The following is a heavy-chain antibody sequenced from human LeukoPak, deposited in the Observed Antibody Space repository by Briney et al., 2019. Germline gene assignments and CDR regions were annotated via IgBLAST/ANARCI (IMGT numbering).Heavy chain of an antibody. V-gene: IGHV4-4*07. Sequence: SETLSLTCTVSGGSISSYYWSWIRQPAGKGLEWIGRIYASGSTNYNPSLVSRVTMSVDTSKDQFSLKLTSVTAADTAVYYCARVDEYGNWFDPWGQGTLVTVSS. CDR1: GGSISSYY. D-gene: IGHD2/OR15-2a*01. CDR2: IYASGST. J-gene: IGHJ5*02. CDR3: ARVDEYGNWFDP.